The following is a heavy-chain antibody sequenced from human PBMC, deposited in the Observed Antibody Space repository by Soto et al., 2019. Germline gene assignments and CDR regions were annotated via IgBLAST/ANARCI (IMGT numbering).Heavy chain of an antibody. V-gene: IGHV3-20*04. CDR3: ARVPPGGYSGYDSAFDI. D-gene: IGHD5-12*01. J-gene: IGHJ3*02. Sequence: EVQLVESGGGVVRPGGSLRLSCAASGFTFDDYGMSWVRQAPGKGLEWVSGINWNGGSKGYADSVKGRFTISRDNAKNTLDLQMNSLRAEDTALYYCARVPPGGYSGYDSAFDIWGQGTMVTVSS. CDR2: INWNGGSK. CDR1: GFTFDDYG.